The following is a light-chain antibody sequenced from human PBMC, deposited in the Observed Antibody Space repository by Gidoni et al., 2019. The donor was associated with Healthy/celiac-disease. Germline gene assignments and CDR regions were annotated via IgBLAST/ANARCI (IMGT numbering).Light chain of an antibody. CDR3: QQRSNWPPA. Sequence: ETVLTQSPDTLSLSPGERATLSCRASQSVTTYLAWYQQKPGQAPRLLIYDASNRATGIPARFSGSGSGTDFTLTISSLEPEDFAVYYCQQRSNWPPAFGQXTKLEIK. CDR1: QSVTTY. CDR2: DAS. V-gene: IGKV3-11*01. J-gene: IGKJ2*01.